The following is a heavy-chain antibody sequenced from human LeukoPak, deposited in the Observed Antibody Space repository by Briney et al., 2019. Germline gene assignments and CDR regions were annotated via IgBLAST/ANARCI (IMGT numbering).Heavy chain of an antibody. Sequence: GGSPRLSCAASGFTFSSYAMSWVRQAPGKGLEWVSGINGNGGSTYYADSVKGRFTISRDNSKNTLYLQMNSLRGEDTAVYYCAKDRIAVAGYFFGYWGQGAVVTVSS. CDR2: INGNGGST. CDR1: GFTFSSYA. D-gene: IGHD6-19*01. V-gene: IGHV3-23*01. J-gene: IGHJ4*02. CDR3: AKDRIAVAGYFFGY.